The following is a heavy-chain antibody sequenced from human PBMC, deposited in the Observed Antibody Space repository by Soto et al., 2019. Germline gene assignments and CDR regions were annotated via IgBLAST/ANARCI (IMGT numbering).Heavy chain of an antibody. V-gene: IGHV4-34*01. CDR1: GGSFSGYY. CDR3: ARLALRFHGAFDI. CDR2: INHSGST. J-gene: IGHJ3*02. Sequence: QVQLQQWGAGLLKPSETLSLTCAVYGGSFSGYYWSWIRQPPGKGLEWIGEINHSGSTNYNPSLKSRGTISVDTSKNQFSLELSSVTAADTAVYYCARLALRFHGAFDIWGQGTMVTVSS. D-gene: IGHD3-3*01.